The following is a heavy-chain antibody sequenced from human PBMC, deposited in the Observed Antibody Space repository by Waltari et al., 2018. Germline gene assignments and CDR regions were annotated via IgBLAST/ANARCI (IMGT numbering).Heavy chain of an antibody. Sequence: EVQLVESGGGLVQPGGSLRLSCAASGFTFSRYWMSWVRQAPGKGLEWVANIKQDGSEKYYVDSVKGRFTISRDNAKNSLYLQMNSLRAEDTAVYYCARERLRFPDWWGQGTLVTVSS. CDR3: ARERLRFPDW. CDR2: IKQDGSEK. CDR1: GFTFSRYW. V-gene: IGHV3-7*01. D-gene: IGHD3-16*01. J-gene: IGHJ4*02.